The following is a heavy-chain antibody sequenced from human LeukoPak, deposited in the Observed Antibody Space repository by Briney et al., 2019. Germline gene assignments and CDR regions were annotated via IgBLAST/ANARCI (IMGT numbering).Heavy chain of an antibody. CDR3: ARGDGYGSGSYPLFDY. CDR2: INHSGST. V-gene: IGHV4-34*01. D-gene: IGHD3-10*01. J-gene: IGHJ4*02. Sequence: PSETLSLTCAVCGGSFSGYYWSWIRQPPGKGLEWIGEINHSGSTNYNPSLKSRVTISVDTSKNQFSLKLSSVTAADTAVYYCARGDGYGSGSYPLFDYWGQGTLVTVSS. CDR1: GGSFSGYY.